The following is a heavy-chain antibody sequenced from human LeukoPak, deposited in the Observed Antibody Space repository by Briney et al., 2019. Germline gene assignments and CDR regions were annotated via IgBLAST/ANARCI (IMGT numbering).Heavy chain of an antibody. Sequence: QSGGSLRLSCAASGFTVSRNYMSWVRQAPGKGLEWVSVIYSGGSTYYADSVKGRFNISRDNSKNTLYLQMNSLRAEDTAVYYCARNGYGPKPVDYWGQGTLVTVSS. CDR1: GFTVSRNY. CDR2: IYSGGST. CDR3: ARNGYGPKPVDY. D-gene: IGHD5-18*01. J-gene: IGHJ4*02. V-gene: IGHV3-66*01.